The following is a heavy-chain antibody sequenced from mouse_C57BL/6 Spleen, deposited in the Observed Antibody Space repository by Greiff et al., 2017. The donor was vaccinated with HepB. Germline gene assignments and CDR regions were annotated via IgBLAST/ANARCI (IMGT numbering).Heavy chain of an antibody. J-gene: IGHJ2*01. V-gene: IGHV1-55*01. CDR1: GYTFTSYW. CDR2: IYPGSGST. D-gene: IGHD1-1*01. CDR3: ARGGFTTVVDY. Sequence: VQLQQSGAELVKPGASVKMSCKASGYTFTSYWITWVKQRPGQGLEWIGDIYPGSGSTNYNEKFKSKATLTVDTSSSTAYMQLSSLTSEDSAVYYCARGGFTTVVDYWGQGTTLTVSS.